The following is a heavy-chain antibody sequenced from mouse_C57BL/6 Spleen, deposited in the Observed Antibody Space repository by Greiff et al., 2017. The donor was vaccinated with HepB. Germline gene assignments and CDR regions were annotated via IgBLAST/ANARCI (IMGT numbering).Heavy chain of an antibody. D-gene: IGHD1-1*02. CDR3: ARNYDGNFDV. J-gene: IGHJ1*03. CDR2: IDPSDSET. V-gene: IGHV1-52*01. Sequence: QVQLQQPGAELVRPGSSVKLSCKASGYTFTSYWMHWVKQRPIQGLEWIGNIDPSDSETHYNQKFKDKATLTVDKSSSTAYMQRSSLTSEDSAVYYCARNYDGNFDVWGTGTTVTVSS. CDR1: GYTFTSYW.